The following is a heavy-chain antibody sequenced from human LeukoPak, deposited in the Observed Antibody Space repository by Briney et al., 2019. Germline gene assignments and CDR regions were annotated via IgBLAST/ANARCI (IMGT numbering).Heavy chain of an antibody. V-gene: IGHV3-23*01. CDR3: AFSKYTYDYAMDV. Sequence: GGSLRLSCAASGFTFSSYAMSWVRQAPGKGLEWVSHISRTGDSTIYGDAVKGRFTISRDNSKNALNLQMNSLRAEDTAVYYCAFSKYTYDYAMDVWGQGTTVTVSS. D-gene: IGHD6-6*01. J-gene: IGHJ6*02. CDR2: ISRTGDST. CDR1: GFTFSSYA.